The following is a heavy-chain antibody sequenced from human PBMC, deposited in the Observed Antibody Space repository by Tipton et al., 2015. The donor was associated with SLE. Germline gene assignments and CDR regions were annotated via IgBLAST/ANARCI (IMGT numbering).Heavy chain of an antibody. CDR2: INHSGST. Sequence: TLSLTCTVSGGSISSGGYYWSWIRQHPGKGLEWIGEINHSGSTNYNPSLKSRVTISVDTSKNQFSLKLSSVTAADTAVYYCARGAPLRLGPYFDYWGQGTLVTVSS. V-gene: IGHV4-31*03. D-gene: IGHD4-17*01. J-gene: IGHJ4*02. CDR3: ARGAPLRLGPYFDY. CDR1: GGSISSGGYY.